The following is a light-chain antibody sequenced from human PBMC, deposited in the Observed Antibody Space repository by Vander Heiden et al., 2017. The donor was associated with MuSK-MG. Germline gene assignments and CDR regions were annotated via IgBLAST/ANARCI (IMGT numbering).Light chain of an antibody. CDR3: QQYCSSLT. CDR2: GAS. V-gene: IGKV3-20*01. CDR1: QSVGISY. J-gene: IGKJ4*01. Sequence: IVLTQSPGTLSLSPGERATLSCRASQSVGISYLAWYQQKPGQAPRLLIYGASSRATGIPDRFSGRGSGTDFSLTISRLEPEDFAVYYCQQYCSSLTFGGGTKVEI.